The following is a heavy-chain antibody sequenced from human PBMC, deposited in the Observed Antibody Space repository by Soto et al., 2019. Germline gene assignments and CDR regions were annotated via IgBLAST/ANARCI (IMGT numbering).Heavy chain of an antibody. CDR3: ARDHIRLQGIDY. CDR2: IYYSGST. J-gene: IGHJ4*02. D-gene: IGHD4-4*01. CDR1: GGSIRGVGYY. Sequence: SATLSYPCTVSGGSIRGVGYYWSWIRQHPGKGLEWIGYIYYSGSTYYNPSLKSRVTISVDTSKNQFSLKLSSVTAADTAVYYCARDHIRLQGIDYWGQGTLVTVSS. V-gene: IGHV4-31*03.